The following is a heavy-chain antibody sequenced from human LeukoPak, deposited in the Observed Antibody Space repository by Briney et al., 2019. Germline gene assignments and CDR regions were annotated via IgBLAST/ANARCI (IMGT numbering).Heavy chain of an antibody. CDR2: IYYSGST. V-gene: IGHV4-39*07. CDR3: AQEGRRGAFDI. D-gene: IGHD3-10*01. J-gene: IGHJ3*02. CDR1: GGSISSSSYS. Sequence: SETLSLTCTVSGGSISSSSYSWGWIRQPPGKGLDWIGSIYYSGSTYYNPSLKSRVTISVDTSKNQFSLKLSSVTAADTAVYYCAQEGRRGAFDIWGQGTMVTVSS.